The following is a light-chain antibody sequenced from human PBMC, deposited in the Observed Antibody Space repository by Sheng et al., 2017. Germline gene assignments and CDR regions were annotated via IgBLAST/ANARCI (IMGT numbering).Light chain of an antibody. CDR2: AAS. CDR3: QQYNNFWT. V-gene: IGKV3-15*01. CDR1: QSVSSN. J-gene: IGKJ1*01. Sequence: EIVMTQSPATLSVSPGERATLSCRASQSVSSNLAWYQQKPGQAPRLLIYAASTRATGIPARFSGSGSGTEFTLTISGLHSEDFAVYYCQQYNNFWTFGQGTKVDIK.